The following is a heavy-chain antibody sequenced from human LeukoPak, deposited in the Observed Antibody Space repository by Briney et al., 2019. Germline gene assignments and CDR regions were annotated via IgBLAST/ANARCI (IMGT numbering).Heavy chain of an antibody. CDR1: GGSISSYY. V-gene: IGHV4-4*07. J-gene: IGHJ6*02. Sequence: ASETLSLTCSVSGGSISSYYWSWIRQPAGKGLEWIVRIYTSGSTNYNPSLKSRVTMSVDTSKNQFSLKLSSVTAADTAVYYCAGDVSYYGMDVWGQGTTVTVSS. CDR3: AGDVSYYGMDV. CDR2: IYTSGST.